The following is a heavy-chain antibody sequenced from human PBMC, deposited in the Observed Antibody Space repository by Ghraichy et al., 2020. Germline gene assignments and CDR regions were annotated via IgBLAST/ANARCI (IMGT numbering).Heavy chain of an antibody. CDR1: GFTFSSYW. CDR3: ATLRYFDWLPKGWFDP. CDR2: IKQDGSEK. Sequence: LSLTCAASGFTFSSYWMSWVRQAPGKGLEWVANIKQDGSEKYYVDSVKGRFTISRDNAKNSLYLQMNSLRAEDTAVYYCATLRYFDWLPKGWFDPWGQGTLVTVSS. J-gene: IGHJ5*02. V-gene: IGHV3-7*01. D-gene: IGHD3-9*01.